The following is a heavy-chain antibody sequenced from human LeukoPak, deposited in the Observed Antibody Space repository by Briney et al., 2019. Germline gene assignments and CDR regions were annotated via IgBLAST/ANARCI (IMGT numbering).Heavy chain of an antibody. CDR1: GFTFSSHG. CDR3: AKALNDYGDNFWYGGNDAFDI. V-gene: IGHV3-30*02. J-gene: IGHJ3*02. Sequence: GGSLRLSCAASGFTFSSHGMHWVRQAPGKGLEWVAFIRYDGSNKYYADSVKGRSTISRDNSKNTLYLQMNSLRAEDTAVYYCAKALNDYGDNFWYGGNDAFDIWGQGTMVTVSS. CDR2: IRYDGSNK. D-gene: IGHD4-23*01.